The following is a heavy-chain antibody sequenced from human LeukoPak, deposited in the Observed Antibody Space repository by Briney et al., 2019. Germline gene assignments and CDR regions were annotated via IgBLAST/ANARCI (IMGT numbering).Heavy chain of an antibody. D-gene: IGHD6-19*01. J-gene: IGHJ4*02. Sequence: ASVKVSCKASGYTFTSYGISWVRQAPGQGLEWMRWISAYNGNTNYAQKLQGRVTMTTDTSTSTAYMELRSLRSDDTAVYYCARDLRVSRVAVAGMGDSYRGQGTLVTVSS. V-gene: IGHV1-18*04. CDR2: ISAYNGNT. CDR3: ARDLRVSRVAVAGMGDSY. CDR1: GYTFTSYG.